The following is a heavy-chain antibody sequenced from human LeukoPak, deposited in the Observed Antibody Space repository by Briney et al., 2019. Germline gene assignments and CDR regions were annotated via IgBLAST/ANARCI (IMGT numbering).Heavy chain of an antibody. CDR1: GFTFSSYG. J-gene: IGHJ3*02. Sequence: PGRSLRLSCAASGFTFSSYGMHWVRQAPGKGLEWVAVIWYDGSNKYYADSVKGRFTISKDNSKNTLYLQMNSLRAEDTAVYYCARGLYGDPPLDAFDIWGQGTMVTVSS. CDR3: ARGLYGDPPLDAFDI. CDR2: IWYDGSNK. V-gene: IGHV3-33*01. D-gene: IGHD4-17*01.